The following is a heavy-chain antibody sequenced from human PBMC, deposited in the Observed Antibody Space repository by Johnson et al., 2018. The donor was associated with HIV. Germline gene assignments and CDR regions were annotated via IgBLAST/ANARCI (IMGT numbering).Heavy chain of an antibody. Sequence: QMQLVESGGGVVQPGRSLRLSCAASGFTFSSYGMHWVRQAPGKGLEWVAVISYDGSNKYYADSVKGRFTISRDNSKNTLYLQMNSLRAGDTAVYYCARAWGDLAPDAFDIWGQGTMVTVSS. D-gene: IGHD7-27*01. CDR1: GFTFSSYG. CDR3: ARAWGDLAPDAFDI. J-gene: IGHJ3*02. V-gene: IGHV3-30*03. CDR2: ISYDGSNK.